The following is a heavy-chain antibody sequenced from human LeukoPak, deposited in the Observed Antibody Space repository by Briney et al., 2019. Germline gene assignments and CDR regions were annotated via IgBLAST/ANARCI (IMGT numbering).Heavy chain of an antibody. D-gene: IGHD1-7*01. CDR3: ARDYWWNYDY. J-gene: IGHJ4*02. CDR1: GFTFRSHA. Sequence: GSLSLSCVGSGFTFRSHATSWVRQAPEKGLEWVAVISKDGSDKYYPGSVRGRFTISRDNSKNTIYLQMDSLRAEDTAIYYCARDYWWNYDYWGQGTLVTVSS. CDR2: ISKDGSDK. V-gene: IGHV3-30-3*01.